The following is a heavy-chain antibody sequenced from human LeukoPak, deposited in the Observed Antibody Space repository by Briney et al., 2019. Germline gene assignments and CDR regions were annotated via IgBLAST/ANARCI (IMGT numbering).Heavy chain of an antibody. V-gene: IGHV4-30-2*01. D-gene: IGHD5-18*01. CDR1: GGSISSGGYY. Sequence: LQTLSLTCTVSGGSISSGGYYWSWIRQPPGKGLEWIGYIYHSGSTYYNPSLKSRVTISVDRSKNQFSLKLSSVTAADTAVYYCAVDTAMDNFDYWGQGTLVTVSS. CDR3: AVDTAMDNFDY. J-gene: IGHJ4*02. CDR2: IYHSGST.